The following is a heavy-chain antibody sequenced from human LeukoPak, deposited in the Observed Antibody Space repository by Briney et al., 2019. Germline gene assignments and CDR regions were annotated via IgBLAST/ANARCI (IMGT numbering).Heavy chain of an antibody. J-gene: IGHJ4*02. CDR1: GYTFTSYA. D-gene: IGHD4-23*01. CDR3: ATLPSGGKSGY. Sequence: ASVNVSFKASGYTFTSYAMHWVRQAPGQRREGMGWINAGNGNTKYSQKFQGRVTITRDTSASTAYMELSSLRSEDTAVYYCATLPSGGKSGYWGQGTLVTVSS. CDR2: INAGNGNT. V-gene: IGHV1-3*01.